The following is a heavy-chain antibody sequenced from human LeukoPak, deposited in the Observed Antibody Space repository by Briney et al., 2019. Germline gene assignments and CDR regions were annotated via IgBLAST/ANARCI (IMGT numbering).Heavy chain of an antibody. V-gene: IGHV3-30-3*01. CDR3: ARAKRGGSSTLDY. Sequence: GGSLRLSCAASGFTFSSYAMHWVRQAPGKGLEWLAVISSDGNNKYYADSVKGRFTISRDSSENALSLQMNSLRAEDTAVYYCARAKRGGSSTLDYWGQGTLVTVSS. CDR2: ISSDGNNK. J-gene: IGHJ4*02. CDR1: GFTFSSYA. D-gene: IGHD6-13*01.